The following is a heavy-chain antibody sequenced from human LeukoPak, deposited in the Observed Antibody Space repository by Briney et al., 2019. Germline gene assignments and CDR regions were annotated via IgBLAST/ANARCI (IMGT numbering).Heavy chain of an antibody. CDR3: ARGGATVTRNAFDI. J-gene: IGHJ3*02. CDR2: ISAYNGNT. D-gene: IGHD4-17*01. Sequence: ASVKVSCKASGYTFTSYGIGGVRQAPGQGLEWMGWISAYNGNTNYAQKLQGRVTMTTDTSTSTAYMELRSLRSDDTAVYYCARGGATVTRNAFDIWGQGTMVTVSS. V-gene: IGHV1-18*01. CDR1: GYTFTSYG.